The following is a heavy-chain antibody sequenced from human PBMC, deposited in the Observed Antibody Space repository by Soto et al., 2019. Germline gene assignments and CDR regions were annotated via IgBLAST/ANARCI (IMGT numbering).Heavy chain of an antibody. J-gene: IGHJ6*02. Sequence: PSETPSLTCTVSGGSVRSNSYYWGWIRQPPGKGLEWIGSMYYSGSTFYNPSLKSRVTISVDTSKNQFSLKLSSVTAADTAVYYCARHIAPYSSSPYGMDVWGQGTTVTVSS. D-gene: IGHD6-13*01. CDR2: MYYSGST. V-gene: IGHV4-39*01. CDR3: ARHIAPYSSSPYGMDV. CDR1: GGSVRSNSYY.